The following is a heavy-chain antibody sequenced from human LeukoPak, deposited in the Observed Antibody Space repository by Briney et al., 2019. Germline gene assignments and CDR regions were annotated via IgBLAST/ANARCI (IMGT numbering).Heavy chain of an antibody. Sequence: SETLSLTCTVSGGSISSYYWSWIRQPPGKGLEWIGYIYYSGSTKYNPSLKSRVTISVDTSNNRFSLKLSSVTAADTAVYHCARVEYTYGPFDYWGQGTLVTVSS. CDR2: IYYSGST. V-gene: IGHV4-59*01. CDR3: ARVEYTYGPFDY. J-gene: IGHJ4*02. CDR1: GGSISSYY. D-gene: IGHD5-18*01.